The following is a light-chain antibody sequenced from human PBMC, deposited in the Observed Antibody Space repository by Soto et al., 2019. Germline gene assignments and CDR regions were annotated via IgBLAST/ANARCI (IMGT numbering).Light chain of an antibody. Sequence: QSVLTQPPSASGTPGQRVTISCSGSSSNIGSNYVYWYQQLPGTAPKLLIYSNNLRPSGVPDRFSGSKSDTSASLAISGLRSEDEADYYCAAWDDSLSGQGIFGGGTQLTVL. V-gene: IGLV1-47*02. CDR2: SNN. CDR3: AAWDDSLSGQGI. J-gene: IGLJ2*01. CDR1: SSNIGSNY.